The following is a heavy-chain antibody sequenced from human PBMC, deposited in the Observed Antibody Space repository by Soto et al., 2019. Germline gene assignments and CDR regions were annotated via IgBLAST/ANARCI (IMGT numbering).Heavy chain of an antibody. CDR3: ARGGTAMAPSEYNWFDP. CDR1: GGSISSYC. D-gene: IGHD5-18*01. V-gene: IGHV4-59*01. CDR2: IYYSGST. Sequence: SETLSLTCTVSGGSISSYCWSWIRQPPGKGLEWIGYIYYSGSTNYSPSLKSRVTISVDTSKNQFSLKLSSVTAADTAVYYCARGGTAMAPSEYNWFDPWGQGTLVTAPQ. J-gene: IGHJ5*02.